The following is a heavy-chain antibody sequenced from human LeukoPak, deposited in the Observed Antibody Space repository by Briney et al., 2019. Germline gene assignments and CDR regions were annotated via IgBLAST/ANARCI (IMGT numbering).Heavy chain of an antibody. CDR1: GGSFSGYY. J-gene: IGHJ6*03. Sequence: SETLSLTCAVYGGSFSGYYWTWVRQSPGKGLEWIGEIIHSGNTNYNPSLKSRVTISTDTSKSQFSLKLSSVTAADTAVYYCARATKGVVIVYYYYSMDVWVKGTTVTVSS. V-gene: IGHV4-34*12. CDR3: ARATKGVVIVYYYYSMDV. CDR2: IIHSGNT. D-gene: IGHD3-3*01.